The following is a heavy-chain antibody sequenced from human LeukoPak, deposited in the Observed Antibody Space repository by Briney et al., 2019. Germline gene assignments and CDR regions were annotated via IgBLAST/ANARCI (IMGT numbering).Heavy chain of an antibody. V-gene: IGHV4-34*01. CDR2: INHSGST. J-gene: IGHJ4*02. CDR1: GGSFSGYY. D-gene: IGHD4-11*01. CDR3: ARLFHDYSILYYFDY. Sequence: SETLFLTCAVYGGSFSGYYWSWIRQPPGKGLEWIGEINHSGSTYYNPSLKSRVTISVDTSKNQFSLRLSSVTAADTAVYYCARLFHDYSILYYFDYWGQGTLVTVSS.